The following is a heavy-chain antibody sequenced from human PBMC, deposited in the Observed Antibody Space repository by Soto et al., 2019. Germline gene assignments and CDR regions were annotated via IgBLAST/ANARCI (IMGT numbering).Heavy chain of an antibody. D-gene: IGHD7-27*01. CDR3: ARERVRENWGYYYYGMDV. CDR1: GFTFSSYG. Sequence: QVQLVESGGGVVQPGRSLRLSCAASGFTFSSYGMHWVRQAPGKGLEWVAVIWYDGSNKYYADSVKGRFTISRDNSKNTLYLQMNSLRAEDTDVYYCARERVRENWGYYYYGMDVWGQGTTVTVSS. J-gene: IGHJ6*02. V-gene: IGHV3-33*01. CDR2: IWYDGSNK.